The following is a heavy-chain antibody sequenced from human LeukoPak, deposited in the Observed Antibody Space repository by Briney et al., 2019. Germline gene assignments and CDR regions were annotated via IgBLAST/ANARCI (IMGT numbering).Heavy chain of an antibody. Sequence: GGSLRLSCAASGFTFSIYVMHWVRQAPGKGPEWLARITFDERTEYAESVKGRFTISRDNSKDTLYLQMNSVTAEDTAVYYCAKDRDCTSRSCHSHFEAWGRGTLLTVSS. CDR3: AKDRDCTSRSCHSHFEA. D-gene: IGHD2-2*01. CDR1: GFTFSIYV. V-gene: IGHV3-30-3*02. J-gene: IGHJ5*02. CDR2: ITFDERT.